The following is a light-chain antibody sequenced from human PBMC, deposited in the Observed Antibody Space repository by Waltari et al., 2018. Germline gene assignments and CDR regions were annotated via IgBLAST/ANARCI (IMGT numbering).Light chain of an antibody. CDR1: NIGTTG. CDR3: QVWDSSSDHSWV. CDR2: DDV. V-gene: IGLV3-21*03. J-gene: IGLJ3*02. Sequence: SYVLTQPPSVSVASGRTAKITCGGDNIGTTGVHWYQRRPGQAPVLVVYDDVDRPSGIPERFSGSNSGNTATLTISGVDAGDEADYYCQVWDSSSDHSWVFGGGTKLTVL.